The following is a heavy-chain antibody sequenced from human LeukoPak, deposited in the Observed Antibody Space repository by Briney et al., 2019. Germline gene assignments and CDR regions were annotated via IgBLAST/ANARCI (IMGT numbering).Heavy chain of an antibody. V-gene: IGHV3-7*01. J-gene: IGHJ4*02. CDR1: GFAFSSYW. CDR3: ARGSNSAFDY. CDR2: IKQVGNEK. Sequence: RGSLRLSCAASGFAFSSYWMSWVREAPGRGLGWVANIKQVGNEKHYVGSVKDRSTISRDNAKSSLYLQMNSLRAEDTAVYYCARGSNSAFDYWGQGTLFTVSS. D-gene: IGHD4-23*01.